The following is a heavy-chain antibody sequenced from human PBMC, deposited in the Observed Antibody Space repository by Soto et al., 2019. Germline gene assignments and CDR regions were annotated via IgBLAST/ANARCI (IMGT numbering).Heavy chain of an antibody. CDR2: IYYIGST. Sequence: SETLSLTCTVSCDSITNSNYYWGWFRQPPGKGLEWIASIYYIGSTYYNPSLKSRVTISVDTSNNQFSLNLNSVTASDTAVYYCAGRNSLASVSLNFRELSNYKWIDPWGPGTLVTVS. CDR3: AGRNSLASVSLNFRELSNYKWIDP. D-gene: IGHD3-16*02. J-gene: IGHJ5*02. CDR1: CDSITNSNYY. V-gene: IGHV4-39*01.